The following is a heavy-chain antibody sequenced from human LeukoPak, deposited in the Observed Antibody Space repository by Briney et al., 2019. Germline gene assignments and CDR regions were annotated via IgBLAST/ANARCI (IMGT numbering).Heavy chain of an antibody. CDR3: ARDVYYYDSSHSRAFDI. Sequence: SETLSLTCAVYGGSFSGYCWSWIRQPPGKGLEWIGEINHSGGTNYNPSLKSRVTISVDTSKNQFSLKLSSVTAADTAVYYCARDVYYYDSSHSRAFDIWGQGTMVTVSS. CDR2: INHSGGT. J-gene: IGHJ3*02. CDR1: GGSFSGYC. D-gene: IGHD3-22*01. V-gene: IGHV4-34*01.